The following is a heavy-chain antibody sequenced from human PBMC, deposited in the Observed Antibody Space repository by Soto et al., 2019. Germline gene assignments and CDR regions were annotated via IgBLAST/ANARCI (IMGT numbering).Heavy chain of an antibody. CDR2: ISWDGGST. Sequence: GGSLRLSCAASGFTFDDYTMHWVRQAPGKGLEWVSLISWDGGSTYYADSVKGRFTISRDNSKNSLYLQMNSLRTEDSALDYCAKDMPGEVAFDIWGQGTMVTVSS. CDR1: GFTFDDYT. D-gene: IGHD1-26*01. J-gene: IGHJ3*02. CDR3: AKDMPGEVAFDI. V-gene: IGHV3-43*01.